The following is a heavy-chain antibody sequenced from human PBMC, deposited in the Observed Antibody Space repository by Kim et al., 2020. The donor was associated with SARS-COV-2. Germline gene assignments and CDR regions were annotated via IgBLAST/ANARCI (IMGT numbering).Heavy chain of an antibody. D-gene: IGHD6-13*01. Sequence: TYTPTLKSRVTISVDKSKNQFSLKLSSVTAADTAVYYCARDFGSWSAFDYWGQGTLVTVSS. J-gene: IGHJ4*02. V-gene: IGHV4-4*02. CDR3: ARDFGSWSAFDY.